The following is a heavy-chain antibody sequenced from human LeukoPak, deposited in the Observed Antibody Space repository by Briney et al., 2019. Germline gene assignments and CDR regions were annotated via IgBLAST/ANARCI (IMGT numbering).Heavy chain of an antibody. D-gene: IGHD3-22*01. V-gene: IGHV4-39*07. CDR2: VYYSGST. Sequence: SETLSLTCTVSGGSISSISHYWGWIRQPPGKGLEWIGSVYYSGSTYYNPSLKSRVTISVDTSKNQFSLKLSSVTAADTAVYYCARVQAYYDSSGYYYLDAFDIWGQGTMVTVSS. CDR3: ARVQAYYDSSGYYYLDAFDI. CDR1: GGSISSISHY. J-gene: IGHJ3*02.